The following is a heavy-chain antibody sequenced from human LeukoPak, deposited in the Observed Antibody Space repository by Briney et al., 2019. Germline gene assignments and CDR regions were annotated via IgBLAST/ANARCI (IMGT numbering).Heavy chain of an antibody. CDR3: ARRAGAYSHPYDY. D-gene: IGHD4/OR15-4a*01. V-gene: IGHV3-53*01. Sequence: GGSLRLSCVASGFTFSRYWMTWVRQALGKGLGWVSFIFSDNTHSPDSVKGRFTVSRDTDKKPMYLQMNSLRAEDTAVYYCARRAGAYSHPYDYWGQGSLVTVSS. J-gene: IGHJ4*02. CDR2: IFSDNT. CDR1: GFTFSRYW.